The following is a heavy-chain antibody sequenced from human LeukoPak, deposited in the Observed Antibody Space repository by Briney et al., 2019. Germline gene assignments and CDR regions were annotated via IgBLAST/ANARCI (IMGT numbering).Heavy chain of an antibody. CDR1: GYTFTSYG. CDR3: AREGELVVFDY. CDR2: ISAYNGNT. V-gene: IGHV1-18*01. Sequence: GASVKVSCKASGYTFTSYGISWVRQAPGQGLEWMGLISAYNGNTNYAQKLQVRVTMTTDTSTSTAYMKLRSLRSDDTAVYYCAREGELVVFDYWGQGTLVTVSS. J-gene: IGHJ4*02. D-gene: IGHD3-16*01.